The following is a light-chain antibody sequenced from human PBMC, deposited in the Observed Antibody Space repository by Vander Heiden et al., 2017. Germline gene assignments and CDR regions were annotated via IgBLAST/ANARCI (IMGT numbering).Light chain of an antibody. J-gene: IGKJ4*01. V-gene: IGKV3-15*01. CDR1: QSVSSK. CDR3: QQYNTWPPLT. Sequence: EIVMTQSPATLSVSPGERATLSCRASQSVSSKLAWYQQKPGQAPRLLIYGASTRATGITARFSGSGSGTEFTLTISSLQSEDFAVYYCQQYNTWPPLTFGGGTKVEIK. CDR2: GAS.